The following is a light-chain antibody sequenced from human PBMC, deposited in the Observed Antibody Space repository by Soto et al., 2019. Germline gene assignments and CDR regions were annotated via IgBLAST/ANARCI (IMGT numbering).Light chain of an antibody. Sequence: DIQMTQSPSSLSASVGDRVTITCQASQDIKNYLNWYQQKSGKAPKLLIYDASDLETGVPSRFSESGSGTDFTFTINSLQPEDIATYYCQQYDNLPLTFGGGTKVEIK. V-gene: IGKV1-33*01. CDR2: DAS. J-gene: IGKJ4*01. CDR1: QDIKNY. CDR3: QQYDNLPLT.